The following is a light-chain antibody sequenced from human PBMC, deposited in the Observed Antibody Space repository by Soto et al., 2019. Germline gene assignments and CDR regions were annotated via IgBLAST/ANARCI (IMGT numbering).Light chain of an antibody. CDR2: DVS. V-gene: IGLV2-14*01. Sequence: QSALTQPASVSGSPGQSITISCSGTNSDVGDYNLVSWYQQRPGEAPKLVIFDVSNRPSGLSDRFSGSKSGNTASLTISGLQAEDEGDYFCCSYSTDTTLYVFGSGTKLTVL. CDR3: CSYSTDTTLYV. J-gene: IGLJ1*01. CDR1: NSDVGDYNL.